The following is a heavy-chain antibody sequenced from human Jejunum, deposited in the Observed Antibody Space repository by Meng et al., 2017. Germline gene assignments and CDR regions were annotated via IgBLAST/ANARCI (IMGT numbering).Heavy chain of an antibody. J-gene: IGHJ4*02. V-gene: IGHV1-69*08. Sequence: QVQLAQSGAEGKKPGAAVKVAGKASGDTFSTYTINWVRQAPGQGLEWMGKIIPILDKANHAQKFQGRVTITADKSTSTAYMELSSLRSEDTAVYYCARDGDTGVGGYYFDAWGQGTLVTVSS. CDR2: IIPILDKA. CDR3: ARDGDTGVGGYYFDA. CDR1: GDTFSTYT. D-gene: IGHD5-18*01.